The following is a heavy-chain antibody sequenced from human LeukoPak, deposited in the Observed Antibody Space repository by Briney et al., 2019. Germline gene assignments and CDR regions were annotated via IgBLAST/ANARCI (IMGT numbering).Heavy chain of an antibody. CDR2: ISAYNGNT. D-gene: IGHD3-22*01. Sequence: ASVKVSCKASGYTFNTYGITWVRQAPGQGLEWMGWISAYNGNTNSAQKLQGRVTMTTDTSTSTAYMELRSLRSDDTAVYYCARDRFYDSSGNGDYWGQGTLVTVSS. CDR3: ARDRFYDSSGNGDY. CDR1: GYTFNTYG. V-gene: IGHV1-18*01. J-gene: IGHJ4*02.